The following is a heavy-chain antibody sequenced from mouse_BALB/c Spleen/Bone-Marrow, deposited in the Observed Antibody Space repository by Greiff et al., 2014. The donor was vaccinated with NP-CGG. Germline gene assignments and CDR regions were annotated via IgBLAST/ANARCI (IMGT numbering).Heavy chain of an antibody. Sequence: EVQLVESGGALVQPGGSRKLSCAASGFTFSDHGMAWVRQAPGKGPEWVAFISNLAYSIYYTDTVTGRFTISRENAKNTLYLEMSSLRSEDTAMYYCARETTRGAMDYWGQGTSVTVSS. CDR1: GFTFSDHG. CDR2: ISNLAYSI. J-gene: IGHJ4*01. V-gene: IGHV5-15*02. CDR3: ARETTRGAMDY. D-gene: IGHD2-1*01.